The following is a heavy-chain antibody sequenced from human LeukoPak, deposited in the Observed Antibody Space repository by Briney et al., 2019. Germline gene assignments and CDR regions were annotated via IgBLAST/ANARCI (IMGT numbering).Heavy chain of an antibody. Sequence: ASVKVSCKASGYTFTSYDINWVRQATGQGLEWMGWMNSIRGNTGYAQKFQGRVTMTWNTSIGTGYMELSSLRPEDTAVYYCARRRSGWVFDYWGQGTLVTVSS. D-gene: IGHD6-19*01. J-gene: IGHJ4*02. CDR1: GYTFTSYD. CDR2: MNSIRGNT. CDR3: ARRRSGWVFDY. V-gene: IGHV1-8*01.